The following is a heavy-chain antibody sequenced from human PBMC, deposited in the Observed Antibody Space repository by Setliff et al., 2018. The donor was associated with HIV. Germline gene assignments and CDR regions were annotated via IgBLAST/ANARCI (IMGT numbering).Heavy chain of an antibody. Sequence: SETLSLTCTVSGDSISTDYWTWIRQPPGKGLEWIGYIYNSASASYNPSLKSRVTISVDTSKNQFSLKLSSVTAADTAVYYCARHSPSDYWGHGTLVTVSS. J-gene: IGHJ4*01. CDR3: ARHSPSDY. V-gene: IGHV4-59*08. CDR2: IYNSASA. CDR1: GDSISTDY.